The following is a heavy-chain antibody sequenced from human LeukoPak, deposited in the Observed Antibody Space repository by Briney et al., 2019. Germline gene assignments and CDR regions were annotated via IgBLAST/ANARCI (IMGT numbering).Heavy chain of an antibody. V-gene: IGHV1-2*02. CDR3: ARGGLQLLAPLDY. CDR2: IDPNSGGT. CDR1: GYTFTGYY. J-gene: IGHJ4*02. D-gene: IGHD5-18*01. Sequence: ASVKVSCKASGYTFTGYYMHWVRQAPAQGLEWMGWIDPNSGGTNYAKNFQGRVTMTRDTSTSTVYMELSSLRSEDTAVYYCARGGLQLLAPLDYWGQGTLVTVSS.